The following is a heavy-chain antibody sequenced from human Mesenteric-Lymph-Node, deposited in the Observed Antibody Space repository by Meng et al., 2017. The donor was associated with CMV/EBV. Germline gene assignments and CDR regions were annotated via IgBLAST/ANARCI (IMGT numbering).Heavy chain of an antibody. V-gene: IGHV4-39*07. CDR3: AREMVSGSGNNYVLGTRTGLDY. D-gene: IGHD3-10*01. Sequence: SETLSLTCTVSGGSISSSSYYWGWIRQPPGKGLEWIGSIYYSGSTYYNPSLKSRVTISVDTSKNQFSLKLSSVTAADTAVYYCAREMVSGSGNNYVLGTRTGLDYWGRGTLVTVSS. CDR2: IYYSGST. CDR1: GGSISSSSYY. J-gene: IGHJ4*02.